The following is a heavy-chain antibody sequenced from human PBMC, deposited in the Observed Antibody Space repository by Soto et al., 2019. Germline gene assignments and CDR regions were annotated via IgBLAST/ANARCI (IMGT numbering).Heavy chain of an antibody. V-gene: IGHV1-8*01. D-gene: IGHD1-26*01. CDR2: MQPSTGRT. CDR1: GYSFTSLD. J-gene: IGHJ4*02. Sequence: GASVKVSCKASGYSFTSLDINWVRQTAGQGLEWMGWMQPSTGRTGYAQKFQGRVTMTRDTSIDTAYMELTTLTSDDTAFYYCARGVSAGVDYWGQGTLVTVSS. CDR3: ARGVSAGVDY.